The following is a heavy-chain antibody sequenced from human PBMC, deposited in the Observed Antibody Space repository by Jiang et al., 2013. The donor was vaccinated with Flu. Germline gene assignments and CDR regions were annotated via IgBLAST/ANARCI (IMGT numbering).Heavy chain of an antibody. CDR1: GFTFSIYG. Sequence: ASGFTFSIYGMNWVRQAPGKGLEWVSYIGSDYTIHYGDSVKGRFTISRDNARTSLYLHMHSLRAEDTAVYYCARDVTLPYSDSSGYYAHDAFDIWGQGTMVTVSS. V-gene: IGHV3-48*01. CDR2: IGSDYTI. D-gene: IGHD3-22*01. J-gene: IGHJ3*02. CDR3: ARDVTLPYSDSSGYYAHDAFDI.